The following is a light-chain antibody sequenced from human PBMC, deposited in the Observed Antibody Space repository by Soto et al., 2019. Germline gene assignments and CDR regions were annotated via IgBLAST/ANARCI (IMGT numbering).Light chain of an antibody. V-gene: IGLV2-8*01. J-gene: IGLJ2*01. CDR3: SSYAGSNNFVV. Sequence: QSALTQRPSASGSPGQSVTISCTGTSSDVGGYNYVSWYQQHPGKAPKVMIYEVSKRPSGVPDRFSGSKSGNTASLTVSGLQAEDEADYYCSSYAGSNNFVVFGGGTKLTVL. CDR1: SSDVGGYNY. CDR2: EVS.